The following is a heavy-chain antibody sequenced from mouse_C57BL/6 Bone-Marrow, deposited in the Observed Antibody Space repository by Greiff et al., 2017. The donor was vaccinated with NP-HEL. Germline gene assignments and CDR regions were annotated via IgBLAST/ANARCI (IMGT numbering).Heavy chain of an antibody. Sequence: QVQLQQPGAELVMPGASVKLSCKASGYTFTSYWMHWVKQRPGQGLEWIGEIDPSDSYTNYNQKFKGKSTLTVDKSSSTAYMQLSSLTSEDSAVYYCARDYYGSSPWFAYGGQGTLVTVSA. D-gene: IGHD1-1*01. J-gene: IGHJ3*01. V-gene: IGHV1-69*01. CDR2: IDPSDSYT. CDR3: ARDYYGSSPWFAY. CDR1: GYTFTSYW.